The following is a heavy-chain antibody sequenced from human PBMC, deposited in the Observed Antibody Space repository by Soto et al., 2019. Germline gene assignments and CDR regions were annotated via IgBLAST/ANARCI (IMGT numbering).Heavy chain of an antibody. J-gene: IGHJ4*02. CDR3: ASRVGAVDY. V-gene: IGHV3-33*01. CDR2: IYHDGSNK. Sequence: QVQLVESGGGGVQPGRSLRLSCATSGFTFSSFVMHWVRQAPVKGLEWVAVIYHDGSNKYYADSVKGRFPISRDNSKSTLYLQLTSLRAEDTAVYYCASRVGAVDYWGQGTLVTVSS. D-gene: IGHD3-16*01. CDR1: GFTFSSFV.